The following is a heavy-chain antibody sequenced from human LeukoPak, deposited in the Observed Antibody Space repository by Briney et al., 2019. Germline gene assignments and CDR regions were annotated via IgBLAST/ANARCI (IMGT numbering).Heavy chain of an antibody. V-gene: IGHV3-33*08. CDR1: GFTFSSYW. CDR3: ARGGFRAWYYDILTGPRDYFDY. J-gene: IGHJ4*02. Sequence: PGGSLRLSCAASGFTFSSYWMSWVRQAPGKGLEWVAVIWYDGSNKYYADSVKGRFTISRDNSKNTLYLQMNSLRAEDTAVYYCARGGFRAWYYDILTGPRDYFDYWGQGTLVTVSS. CDR2: IWYDGSNK. D-gene: IGHD3-9*01.